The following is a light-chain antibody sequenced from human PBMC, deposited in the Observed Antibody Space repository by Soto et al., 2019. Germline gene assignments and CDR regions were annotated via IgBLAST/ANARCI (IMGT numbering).Light chain of an antibody. V-gene: IGKV1-5*03. CDR2: KAS. Sequence: DIQMTQSPSTLSASVGDRVTITCRASQSSNSWLAWYQQKPGRAPKLLIYKASSLESGVPSRFSGSGSGTEFTLTISSLQPDDFATYYCQQYTSYSTFGQGTKVEIK. CDR1: QSSNSW. CDR3: QQYTSYST. J-gene: IGKJ1*01.